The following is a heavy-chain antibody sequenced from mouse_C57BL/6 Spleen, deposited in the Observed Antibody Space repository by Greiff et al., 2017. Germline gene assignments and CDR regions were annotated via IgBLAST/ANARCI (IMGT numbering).Heavy chain of an antibody. V-gene: IGHV5-17*01. Sequence: EVKLVESGGGLVKPGGSLKLSCAASGFTFSDYGMHWVRQAPEKGLEWVAYISSGSSTIYYADTVKGRFTISRDNAKNTLFLHMTSLRSEDTAMYYCARGTTVVDYAMDYWGQGTSVTVSS. CDR3: ARGTTVVDYAMDY. CDR2: ISSGSSTI. D-gene: IGHD1-1*01. J-gene: IGHJ4*01. CDR1: GFTFSDYG.